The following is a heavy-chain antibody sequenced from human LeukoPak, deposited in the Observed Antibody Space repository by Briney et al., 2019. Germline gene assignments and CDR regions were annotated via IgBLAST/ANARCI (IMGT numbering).Heavy chain of an antibody. D-gene: IGHD3-22*01. Sequence: GGSLRLSCAASGFTFSTYSMNWVRQAPGKGLECVSSISSSGAYIYYADSVKGRFTISRDNAKKSLYLQMNSLRAEDTAVYYCAKDFYDSSGSRYDYWGQGTLVTVSS. V-gene: IGHV3-21*04. CDR1: GFTFSTYS. CDR2: ISSSGAYI. J-gene: IGHJ4*02. CDR3: AKDFYDSSGSRYDY.